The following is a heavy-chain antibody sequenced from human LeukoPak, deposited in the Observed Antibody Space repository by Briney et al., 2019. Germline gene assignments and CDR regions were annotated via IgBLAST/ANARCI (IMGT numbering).Heavy chain of an antibody. V-gene: IGHV4-59*11. CDR1: GGSISSHY. CDR3: ARGVYIVAGQYGY. CDR2: IYYSGTT. J-gene: IGHJ4*02. Sequence: NPSETLSLTCTVSGGSISSHYWSWIRQPPGKGLEWIGYIYYSGTTNYNPSLKSRVTISVDTSKNQFSLKLSSVTAADTAVYYCARGVYIVAGQYGYWGQGTLVTVSS. D-gene: IGHD6-13*01.